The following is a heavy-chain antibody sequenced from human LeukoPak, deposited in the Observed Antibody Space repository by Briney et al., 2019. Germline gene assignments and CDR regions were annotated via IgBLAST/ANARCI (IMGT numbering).Heavy chain of an antibody. D-gene: IGHD3-22*01. CDR3: VRVRIYYDSSGYQYFDY. J-gene: IGHJ4*02. CDR1: GFAFSDYY. V-gene: IGHV3-11*01. Sequence: GGSPRLSCVASGFAFSDYYMSWIRQPPGKGLEWLSYISTSATNIFYADSVKGRFIISRDNARNALFLQMNSLRAEDTAVYYCVRVRIYYDSSGYQYFDYWGQGTQVTVSS. CDR2: ISTSATNI.